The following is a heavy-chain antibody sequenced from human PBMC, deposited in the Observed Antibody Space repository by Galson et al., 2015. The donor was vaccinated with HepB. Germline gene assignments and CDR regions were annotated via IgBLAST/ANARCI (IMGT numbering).Heavy chain of an antibody. Sequence: SLRLSCAASGFIFSGYSMSWVRQAPGKGLEWVADVGSSSGSTFYADSLKGRFTISRDNSRETLYLQMNRLRADDTAVYYCARGGWELLPGVGCWGHGTLVTVSS. CDR1: GFIFSGYS. V-gene: IGHV3-23*01. J-gene: IGHJ4*01. CDR3: ARGGWELLPGVGC. CDR2: VGSSSGST. D-gene: IGHD1-26*01.